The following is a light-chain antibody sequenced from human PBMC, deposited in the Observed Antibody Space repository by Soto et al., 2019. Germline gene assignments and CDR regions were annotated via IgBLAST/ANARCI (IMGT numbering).Light chain of an antibody. CDR2: EDN. J-gene: IGLJ2*01. CDR1: SGSISSNF. V-gene: IGLV6-57*02. CDR3: QSYDNNNVV. Sequence: NFMLTQPHSVSESPGKTVTISCTGSSGSISSNFVQWYQQRPGSAPTTVIYEDNQRPSGVPDRFSGSIDSSSNSASLTISGLKTEDEAEYYCQSYDNNNVVFGGGTKLTV.